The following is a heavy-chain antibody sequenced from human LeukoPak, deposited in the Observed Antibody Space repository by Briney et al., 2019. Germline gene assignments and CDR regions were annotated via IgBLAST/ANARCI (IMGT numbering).Heavy chain of an antibody. CDR3: ARVQSHYYYGSGSYYLNAFDI. V-gene: IGHV4-34*01. Sequence: PSETLSLTCAVYGGSFSGYYWSWIRQPPGKGLEGIGEINHSGSTNYNPSLTSRVTISVDTSKNQFSLKLSSVTAADTAVYYCARVQSHYYYGSGSYYLNAFDIWGQGTMVTVSS. CDR1: GGSFSGYY. D-gene: IGHD3-10*01. CDR2: INHSGST. J-gene: IGHJ3*02.